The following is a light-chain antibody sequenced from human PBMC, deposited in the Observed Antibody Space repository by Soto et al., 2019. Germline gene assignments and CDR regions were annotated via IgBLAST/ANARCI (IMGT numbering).Light chain of an antibody. CDR1: QSIRAN. Sequence: EIVLTQSPATLSVSPGARAPLSCRASQSIRANLAWYQQKPGQAPRLLIYDASTRATGIPARFSGSGSGTEFTLTIRGLQSEDFAVYYCQQYNNWPRGTFGQGTKVDIK. CDR2: DAS. V-gene: IGKV3D-15*01. J-gene: IGKJ1*01. CDR3: QQYNNWPRGT.